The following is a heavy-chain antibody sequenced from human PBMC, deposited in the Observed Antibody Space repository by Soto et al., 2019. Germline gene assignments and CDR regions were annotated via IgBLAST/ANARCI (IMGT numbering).Heavy chain of an antibody. CDR2: IYYGGGT. Sequence: KPSETLSLTCTVSGGSISSYYWNWIRQPPGKGLEWIGDIYYGGGTNYNPSLKSRVTLSVDTSKNQFSLRLSSVTAADTAVYYCASQYYYDSSGSQTFDYWGQGTQVTSPQ. J-gene: IGHJ4*02. V-gene: IGHV4-59*01. CDR1: GGSISSYY. CDR3: ASQYYYDSSGSQTFDY. D-gene: IGHD3-22*01.